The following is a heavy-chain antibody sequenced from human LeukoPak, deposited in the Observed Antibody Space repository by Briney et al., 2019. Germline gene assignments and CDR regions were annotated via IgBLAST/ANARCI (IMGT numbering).Heavy chain of an antibody. CDR1: GFTFSDYG. D-gene: IGHD3-10*01. V-gene: IGHV3-30*18. CDR3: AKVFEVRGARRPKDY. J-gene: IGHJ4*02. Sequence: GRSLRLSCAASGFTFSDYGMHWVHQAPGKGLEWVALISYDGGNKFYADSVRDRFTISRDNSKNTLFLQMNSLRIEDTAVYYCAKVFEVRGARRPKDYWGQGTLVIVSS. CDR2: ISYDGGNK.